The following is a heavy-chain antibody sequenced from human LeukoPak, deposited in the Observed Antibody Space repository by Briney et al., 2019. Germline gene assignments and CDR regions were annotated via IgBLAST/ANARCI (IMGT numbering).Heavy chain of an antibody. J-gene: IGHJ4*02. D-gene: IGHD6-19*01. CDR2: ISYDGSNK. V-gene: IGHV3-30*18. CDR1: GFIFSNSA. Sequence: GGSLRLSCAASGFIFSNSAMHWVRQAPGKGLEWVAVISYDGSNKYYADSVKGRFTISRDNSKNTLYLQMNSLRAEDTAVYYCAKDIEEWLVRGGGCFDYWGQGTLVTVSS. CDR3: AKDIEEWLVRGGGCFDY.